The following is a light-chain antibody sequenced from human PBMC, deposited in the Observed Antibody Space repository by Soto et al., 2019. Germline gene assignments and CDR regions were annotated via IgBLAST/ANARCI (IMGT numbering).Light chain of an antibody. CDR3: SSHTTSTTRII. Sequence: QSALTQPASVSGSPGQSITLSCTGSSSDVGGYNHVSWYQQHPGKAPKLMIYEVSNRPSGVSNRFSGSKSGNTASLTISGLQAEDEADYYCSSHTTSTTRIIFGGGTKLTVL. J-gene: IGLJ2*01. CDR1: SSDVGGYNH. CDR2: EVS. V-gene: IGLV2-14*01.